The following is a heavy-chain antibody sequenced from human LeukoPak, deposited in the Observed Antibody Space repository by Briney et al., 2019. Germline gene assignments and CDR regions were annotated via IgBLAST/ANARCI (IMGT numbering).Heavy chain of an antibody. J-gene: IGHJ4*02. V-gene: IGHV3-53*01. CDR2: IYSGGST. CDR3: ARARSYYGSGSYGVFDY. D-gene: IGHD3-10*01. CDR1: GFTVSSNY. Sequence: GGSLRLSCAASGFTVSSNYMSWVRQAPGKGLEWVSVIYSGGSTYYADSVKGRFTISRDNSKNTLYLQTNSLRAEDTAVYYCARARSYYGSGSYGVFDYWGQGTLVTVSS.